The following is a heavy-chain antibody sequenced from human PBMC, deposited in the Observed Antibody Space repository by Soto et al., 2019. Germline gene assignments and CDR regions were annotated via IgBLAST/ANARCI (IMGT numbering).Heavy chain of an antibody. V-gene: IGHV4-59*01. CDR1: GDSISSYY. Sequence: QVQLQESGPGLVKPSETLSLTCAVSGDSISSYYCMGIRQPPGKGLESIGYLYYGRSAYYNPSLKSRVTVSVDTPTNQCSLTLSSMTAADTAVYYCALRIMAVVPEYWGQGTLVTVSS. CDR3: ALRIMAVVPEY. J-gene: IGHJ4*02. D-gene: IGHD3-22*01. CDR2: LYYGRSA.